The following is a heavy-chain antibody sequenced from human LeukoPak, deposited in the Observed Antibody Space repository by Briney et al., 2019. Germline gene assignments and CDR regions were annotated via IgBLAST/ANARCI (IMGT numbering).Heavy chain of an antibody. CDR2: ISAYNGNT. CDR1: GYTFTSYG. CDR3: ARDGYCSSTSCYTGTGAFDI. D-gene: IGHD2-2*02. V-gene: IGHV1-18*01. J-gene: IGHJ3*02. Sequence: WASVKVSCKASGYTFTSYGISWVRQAPGQGLEWMGWISAYNGNTNYAQKLQGRVTMTTDTSTSTAYMELRSLRSDDTAVYYCARDGYCSSTSCYTGTGAFDIWGQGTMVTVSS.